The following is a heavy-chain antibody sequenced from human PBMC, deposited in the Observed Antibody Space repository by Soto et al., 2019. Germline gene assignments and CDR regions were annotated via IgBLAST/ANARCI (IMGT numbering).Heavy chain of an antibody. Sequence: PGESLKISCKGSGYSFTSYWIGWVRQMPGKGLEWMGIIYPGDSDTRYSPSFQGQVTISADKSISTAYLQWSSLKASDTAMYYCARLNGSTVTTYYGMDVWGQGTTVTVSS. CDR3: ARLNGSTVTTYYGMDV. J-gene: IGHJ6*02. D-gene: IGHD4-4*01. CDR2: IYPGDSDT. V-gene: IGHV5-51*01. CDR1: GYSFTSYW.